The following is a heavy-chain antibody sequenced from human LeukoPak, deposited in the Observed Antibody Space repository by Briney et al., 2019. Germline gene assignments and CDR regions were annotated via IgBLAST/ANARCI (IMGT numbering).Heavy chain of an antibody. CDR3: ARDRARVEGQLGSFDY. CDR2: INHSGST. V-gene: IGHV4-34*01. CDR1: GGSFSGYY. D-gene: IGHD5-18*01. J-gene: IGHJ4*02. Sequence: PSETLSLTCAVYGGSFSGYYWSWIRQPPGKGLEWIGEINHSGSTNYNPSLKSRVTISGDTSKNQFSLNLTSVTAADTAVYYCARDRARVEGQLGSFDYWGQGTLVTVSS.